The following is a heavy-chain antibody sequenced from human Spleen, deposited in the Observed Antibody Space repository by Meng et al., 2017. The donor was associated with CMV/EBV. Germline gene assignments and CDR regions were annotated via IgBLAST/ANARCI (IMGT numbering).Heavy chain of an antibody. CDR1: GFTFSSYW. Sequence: GESLKISCAASGFTFSSYWMSWVRQAPGKGPEWVSYISSSGYTIYYADSVKGRFTISRDNAKNSVYLQMDSLRAEDTAVYYCAKDGAVPAASHYYFGMDVWGQGTTVTVSS. D-gene: IGHD2-2*01. V-gene: IGHV3-48*04. CDR2: ISSSGYTI. J-gene: IGHJ6*02. CDR3: AKDGAVPAASHYYFGMDV.